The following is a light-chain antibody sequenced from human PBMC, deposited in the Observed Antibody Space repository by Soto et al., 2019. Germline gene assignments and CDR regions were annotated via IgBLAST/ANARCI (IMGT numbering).Light chain of an antibody. CDR1: QTISSSW. V-gene: IGKV1-5*03. CDR2: KAS. CDR3: QQYNTYWT. Sequence: DIQMTQSPSTLSASVGDRVTIACRASQTISSSWLAWYQQKPGKAPKVLIYKASTLESGVPSRFSGSGSGTEFTLTISSLQPDDAATYYCQQYNTYWTFGQGTNVEIK. J-gene: IGKJ1*01.